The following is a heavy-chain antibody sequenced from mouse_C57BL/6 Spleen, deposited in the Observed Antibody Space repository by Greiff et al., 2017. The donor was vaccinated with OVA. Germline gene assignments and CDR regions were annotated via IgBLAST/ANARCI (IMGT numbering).Heavy chain of an antibody. CDR3: ARDYGSSQWYFDY. D-gene: IGHD1-1*01. Sequence: VKLQQPGAELVRPGTSVKLSCKASGYTFTSYWMHWVKQRPGQGLEWIGVIDPSDSYTNYNQKFKGKATLTVDTSSSTAYMQLSSLTSEDSAVYYCARDYGSSQWYFDYWGQGTTLTVSS. J-gene: IGHJ2*01. V-gene: IGHV1-59*01. CDR1: GYTFTSYW. CDR2: IDPSDSYT.